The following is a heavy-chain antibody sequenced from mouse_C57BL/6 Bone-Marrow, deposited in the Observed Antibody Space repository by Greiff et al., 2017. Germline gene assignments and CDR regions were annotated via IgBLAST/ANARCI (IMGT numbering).Heavy chain of an antibody. Sequence: VQLVESGPELVKPGASVKMSCKASGYTFTDYNMHWVKQSHGKSLEWIGYINPNNGGTSYNQKFKGKATLTVNQSSSTAYMELRSLTSDDSAVYYCAIYYSNYGFAYWGQGTLVTVSA. CDR2: INPNNGGT. D-gene: IGHD2-5*01. CDR1: GYTFTDYN. CDR3: AIYYSNYGFAY. J-gene: IGHJ3*01. V-gene: IGHV1-22*01.